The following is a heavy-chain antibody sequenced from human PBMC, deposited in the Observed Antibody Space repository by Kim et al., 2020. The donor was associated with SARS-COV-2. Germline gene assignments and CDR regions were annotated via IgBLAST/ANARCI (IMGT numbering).Heavy chain of an antibody. D-gene: IGHD5-18*01. J-gene: IGHJ4*02. CDR2: IKKDGSEK. Sequence: GGSLRLSCVASGFSSRNYWLSWVRKAPGKGLEWVAMIKKDGSEKYYVDSMKGRLSISRDNAKNSMYLQMNSLRAEDTAVYYCASLDTATFWGSSDWGQGTLVTVSS. CDR1: GFSSRNYW. V-gene: IGHV3-7*03. CDR3: ASLDTATFWGSSD.